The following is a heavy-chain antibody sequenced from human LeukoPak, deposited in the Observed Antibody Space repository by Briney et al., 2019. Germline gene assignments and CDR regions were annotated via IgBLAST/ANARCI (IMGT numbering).Heavy chain of an antibody. CDR1: GFTFSSYA. CDR2: ISGSGGST. CDR3: AKSGATGYGPYYYYYYMDV. V-gene: IGHV3-23*01. Sequence: GGSLRLSCAASGFTFSSYAMSWVRQAPGKGLEWVSAISGSGGSTYYADSVKGRFTISRDNSKNTLYLQMNSLRAEDTAVYYCAKSGATGYGPYYYYYYMDVWGKGTTVTVSS. J-gene: IGHJ6*03. D-gene: IGHD5-18*01.